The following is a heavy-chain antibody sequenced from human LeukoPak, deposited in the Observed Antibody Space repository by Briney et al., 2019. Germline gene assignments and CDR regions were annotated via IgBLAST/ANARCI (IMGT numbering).Heavy chain of an antibody. Sequence: ASVKVSCKAYGFTFTGYYMHWVRQAPGQGLEWMGWINPNNGGTKYAQKFQGRVTMTRDTSISTAYMELRWLRSDDTAVYYCARAGPSNWFHPWGQGTLVTVAS. J-gene: IGHJ5*02. V-gene: IGHV1-2*02. CDR1: GFTFTGYY. CDR3: ARAGPSNWFHP. D-gene: IGHD1-14*01. CDR2: INPNNGGT.